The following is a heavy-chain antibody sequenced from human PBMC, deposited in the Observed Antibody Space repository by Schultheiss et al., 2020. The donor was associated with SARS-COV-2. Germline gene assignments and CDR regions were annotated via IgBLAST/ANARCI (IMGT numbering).Heavy chain of an antibody. CDR2: IYYLGNT. Sequence: SETLSLTCAVSDDSIASGVYSWTWIRQPPGKGLEWIGYIYYLGNTFYQSSLTSRATISLDKSKNQFSLTLRSVTAADTAVYYCARRRQDTNAYSYFDSWGQGTLVTVSS. J-gene: IGHJ4*02. CDR1: DDSIASGVYS. D-gene: IGHD4-11*01. V-gene: IGHV4-30-2*01. CDR3: ARRRQDTNAYSYFDS.